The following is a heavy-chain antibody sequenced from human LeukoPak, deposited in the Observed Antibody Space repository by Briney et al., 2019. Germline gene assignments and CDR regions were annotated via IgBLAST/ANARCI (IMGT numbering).Heavy chain of an antibody. J-gene: IGHJ4*02. V-gene: IGHV3-30*18. CDR1: GFTFSSYG. D-gene: IGHD3-10*01. CDR2: ISYDGSNK. Sequence: GGSLRLSCAASGFTFSSYGMHWVRQAPGKGLEWVAVISYDGSNKYYADSVKGRFTISRDNSKNTLYLQMNSLRAEDTAVYYCAKDAVRGVMRYYFDYWGQGTLVTASS. CDR3: AKDAVRGVMRYYFDY.